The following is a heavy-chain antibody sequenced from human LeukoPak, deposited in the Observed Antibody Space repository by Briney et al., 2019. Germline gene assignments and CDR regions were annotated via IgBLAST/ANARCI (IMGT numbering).Heavy chain of an antibody. J-gene: IGHJ6*03. CDR1: GGSISSYY. CDR2: IYTSGST. V-gene: IGHV4-4*07. D-gene: IGHD3-22*01. CDR3: ARDGSGYSPKNKYYYYYYMDV. Sequence: PSETLSLTCTVSGGSISSYYWSWIRQPAGKGLEWIGRIYTSGSTNYNPSLKSRVTMSVDTSKNQFSLKLSSVTAADTAVYYCARDGSGYSPKNKYYYYYYMDVWGKGTTVTVSS.